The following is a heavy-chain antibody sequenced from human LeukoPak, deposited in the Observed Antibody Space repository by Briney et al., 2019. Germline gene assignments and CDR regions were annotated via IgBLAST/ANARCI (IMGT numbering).Heavy chain of an antibody. D-gene: IGHD1-26*01. CDR3: ARDFSTKYSQDY. V-gene: IGHV3-30-3*01. Sequence: GGSLRLSCAASGFSFSHYALHWVRQAPGKGLEWLAFISYDGNVKYYADSVKGRFTVSRDDSKITLYLQLSSLRTEDTALYYCARDFSTKYSQDYWGQGTLVTVSS. CDR2: ISYDGNVK. J-gene: IGHJ4*02. CDR1: GFSFSHYA.